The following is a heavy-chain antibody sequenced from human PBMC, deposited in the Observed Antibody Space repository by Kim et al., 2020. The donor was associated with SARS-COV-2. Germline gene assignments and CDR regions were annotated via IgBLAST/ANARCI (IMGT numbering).Heavy chain of an antibody. CDR2: ISSSSSYI. V-gene: IGHV3-21*01. D-gene: IGHD6-13*01. J-gene: IGHJ1*01. Sequence: GGSLRLSCAASGFTFSSYSMNWVRQAPGKGLEWVSSISSSSSYIYYADSVKGRFTISRDNAKNSLYLQMNSLRAEDTAVYYCARDGEGSSDTEYFQHWGQGTLVTVSS. CDR3: ARDGEGSSDTEYFQH. CDR1: GFTFSSYS.